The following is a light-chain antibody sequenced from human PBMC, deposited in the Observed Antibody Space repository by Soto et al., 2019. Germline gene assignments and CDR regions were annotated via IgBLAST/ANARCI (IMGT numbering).Light chain of an antibody. V-gene: IGKV3-15*01. Sequence: IVMTQSRATLSVSPGERATLSSRASQSVSSNLAWYQQKPGQAPRLLIYGASTRATGIPARFSGSGSGTEFTLTISSLQSEDFAVYYCQQYNNWPPWTFGQGTKVDIK. CDR2: GAS. J-gene: IGKJ1*01. CDR1: QSVSSN. CDR3: QQYNNWPPWT.